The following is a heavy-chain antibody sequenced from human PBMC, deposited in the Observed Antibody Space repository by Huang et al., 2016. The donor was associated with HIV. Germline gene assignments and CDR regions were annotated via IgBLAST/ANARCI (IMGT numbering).Heavy chain of an antibody. CDR3: ARTAYSYGFRQGYNWFDP. V-gene: IGHV1-69*13. D-gene: IGHD5-18*01. J-gene: IGHJ5*02. Sequence: QVLLVQSGAEVRKPGSSVKVSCTAFGGTFSSYAISWVRQAPGQGLEWMGGIIPILCTANYTQKFQGRVTITVDESTNTGYMELTRLTSEDTAVYYCARTAYSYGFRQGYNWFDPWGQGTPVTVSS. CDR1: GGTFSSYA. CDR2: IIPILCTA.